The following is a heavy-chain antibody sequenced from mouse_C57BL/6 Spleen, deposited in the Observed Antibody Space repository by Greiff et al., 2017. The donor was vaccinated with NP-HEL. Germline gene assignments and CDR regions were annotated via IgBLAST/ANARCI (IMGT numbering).Heavy chain of an antibody. J-gene: IGHJ2*01. CDR3: ALITTVVGSFDY. CDR2: IDPSDSYT. Sequence: QVQLQQPGAELVKPGASVKLSCKASGYTFTSYWMQWVKQRPGQGLEWIGEIDPSDSYTNYNQKFKGKATLTVDTSSSTAYMQLSSLTSEDSAVYYCALITTVVGSFDYWGQGTTLTVS. D-gene: IGHD1-1*01. CDR1: GYTFTSYW. V-gene: IGHV1-50*01.